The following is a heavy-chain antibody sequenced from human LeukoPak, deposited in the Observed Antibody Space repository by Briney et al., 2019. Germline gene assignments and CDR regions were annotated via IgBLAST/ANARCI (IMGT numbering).Heavy chain of an antibody. CDR2: ISTYNGNT. D-gene: IGHD4-17*01. J-gene: IGHJ4*02. V-gene: IGHV1-18*04. Sequence: VASVKVSCKASGYTFTGYYMHWVRQAPGQGLEWMGWISTYNGNTNYAQKLQGRVTMTTDTSTSTAYMELRSLRSDDTAVYYCARAPHYDYEHDYWGQGTLVTVSS. CDR1: GYTFTGYY. CDR3: ARAPHYDYEHDY.